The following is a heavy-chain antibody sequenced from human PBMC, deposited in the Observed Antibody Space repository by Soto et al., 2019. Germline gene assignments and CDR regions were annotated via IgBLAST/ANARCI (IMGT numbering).Heavy chain of an antibody. CDR1: GGSISSSSYH. J-gene: IGHJ5*02. CDR2: IYYSGST. D-gene: IGHD3-3*01. CDR3: ARLLRPHVLRFLEWLQNNWFDP. Sequence: PSEILSLTCTVSGGSISSSSYHWGWIRQPPGKGLEWIGSIYYSGSTYYNPSLKSRVTISVDTSKNQFSLKLSSVTAADTAVYYCARLLRPHVLRFLEWLQNNWFDPWGQGTLATVS. V-gene: IGHV4-39*01.